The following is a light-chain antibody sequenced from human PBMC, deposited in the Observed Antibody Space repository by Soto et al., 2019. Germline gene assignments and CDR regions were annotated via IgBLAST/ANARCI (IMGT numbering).Light chain of an antibody. Sequence: ELVLTQSPATLSLSPGERATLSCRASQSVSSYLAWYQQKPGQAPRLLIYDASNRATGIPARFSSSGSGTDFTLTISSLEPEDFAVYYCQQRSNWPRTFGQGTKWIS. CDR3: QQRSNWPRT. CDR2: DAS. CDR1: QSVSSY. J-gene: IGKJ1*01. V-gene: IGKV3-11*01.